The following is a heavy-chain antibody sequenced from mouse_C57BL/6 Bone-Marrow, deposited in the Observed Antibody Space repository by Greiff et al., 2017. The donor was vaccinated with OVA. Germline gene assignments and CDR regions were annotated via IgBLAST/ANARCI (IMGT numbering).Heavy chain of an antibody. CDR3: ARWRDSNYASYYAMDY. J-gene: IGHJ4*01. Sequence: VQLQQSGAELVKPGASVKLSCKASGYTFTSYWMQWVKQRPGQGLEWIGEIDPSDSYTNYNQKFKGKATLTVDTSSSTAYMQLSSLTSEDSAVYYCARWRDSNYASYYAMDYWGQGTSVTVSS. V-gene: IGHV1-50*01. CDR2: IDPSDSYT. D-gene: IGHD2-5*01. CDR1: GYTFTSYW.